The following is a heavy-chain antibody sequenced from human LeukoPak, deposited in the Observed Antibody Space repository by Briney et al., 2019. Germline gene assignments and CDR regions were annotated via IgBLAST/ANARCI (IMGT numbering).Heavy chain of an antibody. CDR3: AHRRGMVPDV. V-gene: IGHV2-5*02. CDR2: IYWDDDK. Sequence: SGPTLVNPTQPLTLTCTFSGFSLSTSGVGVGWIRQPPGKALEWLALIYWDDDKRYSPSLKSRLTITKDTSKNQEVLTMTNMDPVDTATYYCAHRRGMVPDVWGKGTTVTVSS. CDR1: GFSLSTSGVG. D-gene: IGHD3-16*01. J-gene: IGHJ6*04.